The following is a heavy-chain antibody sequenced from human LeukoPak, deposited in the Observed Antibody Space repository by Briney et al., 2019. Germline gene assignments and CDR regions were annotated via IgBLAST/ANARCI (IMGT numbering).Heavy chain of an antibody. CDR3: AREGTYYDFWSGYYFDY. D-gene: IGHD3-3*01. Sequence: PGGSLRLSCAASGFTFSSYAMHWVRQAPGKGLEWVAVISYDGSNKYYADSVKGRFTISRDNSKNTLYLQMYSLRAEDTAVYYCAREGTYYDFWSGYYFDYWGQGTLVTVSS. J-gene: IGHJ4*02. CDR2: ISYDGSNK. V-gene: IGHV3-30-3*01. CDR1: GFTFSSYA.